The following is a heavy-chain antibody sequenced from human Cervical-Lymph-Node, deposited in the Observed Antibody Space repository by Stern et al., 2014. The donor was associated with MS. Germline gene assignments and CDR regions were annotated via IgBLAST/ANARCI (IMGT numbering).Heavy chain of an antibody. Sequence: QVQLVESGPGLVKPSETLSLTCTVSGGSISSSSYYWGWIRQPPGKGLEWIGSIYYSGSTYYNPSLKSRVTISVDTSKNQFSLKRSSVTAADTAVYYCATGPTVTTRYWGQGTLVTVSS. J-gene: IGHJ4*02. D-gene: IGHD4-17*01. V-gene: IGHV4-39*01. CDR3: ATGPTVTTRY. CDR1: GGSISSSSYY. CDR2: IYYSGST.